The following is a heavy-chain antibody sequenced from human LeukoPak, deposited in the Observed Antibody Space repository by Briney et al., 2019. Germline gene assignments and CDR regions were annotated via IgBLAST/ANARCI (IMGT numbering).Heavy chain of an antibody. J-gene: IGHJ4*02. CDR1: GFTFSDYY. CDR3: ARYSTVTTTDY. D-gene: IGHD4-17*01. Sequence: GSLRLSCAASGFTFSDYYMSWIRQAPGKGLEWVAVISYDGSNKYYADSVKGRFTISRDNSKNTLYLQMNSLRAEDTAVYYCARYSTVTTTDYWGQGTLVTVSS. V-gene: IGHV3-30*03. CDR2: ISYDGSNK.